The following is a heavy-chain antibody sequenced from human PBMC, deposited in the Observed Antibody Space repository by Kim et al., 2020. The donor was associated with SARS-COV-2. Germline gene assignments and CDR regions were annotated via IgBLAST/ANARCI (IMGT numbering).Heavy chain of an antibody. Sequence: GGSLRLSCAASGFSFSSYAMSWVRQAPGKGLEWVAIISGSGGATHHADSVKGRLTISRDNSKNTVYLQMNSLRAEDTAIYYCAKGDCSSDSCYTTESWGRGTLVTVSS. D-gene: IGHD2-2*02. J-gene: IGHJ5*02. V-gene: IGHV3-23*01. CDR1: GFSFSSYA. CDR2: ISGSGGAT. CDR3: AKGDCSSDSCYTTES.